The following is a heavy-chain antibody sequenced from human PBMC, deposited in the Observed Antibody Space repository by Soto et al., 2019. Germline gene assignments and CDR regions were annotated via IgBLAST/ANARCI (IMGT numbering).Heavy chain of an antibody. V-gene: IGHV3-30*18. Sequence: PGGSLRLSCAGPGFSFSNYGMHWVRQAPGEGLEWMSFISYDGTNKYYADSVKGRFTISRDNSKNTLYLQMSSLRADDTAVYYCAKSRDGYSFYYYYGMDVWGQGTTVTVSS. CDR3: AKSRDGYSFYYYYGMDV. D-gene: IGHD5-18*01. CDR1: GFSFSNYG. J-gene: IGHJ6*02. CDR2: ISYDGTNK.